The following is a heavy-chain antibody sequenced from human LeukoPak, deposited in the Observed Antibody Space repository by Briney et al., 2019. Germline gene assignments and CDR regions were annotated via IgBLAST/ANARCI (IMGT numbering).Heavy chain of an antibody. J-gene: IGHJ4*02. V-gene: IGHV3-23*01. D-gene: IGHD5-18*01. CDR2: IGGSGIRT. Sequence: GGSLRLSCLASGFTFTTYGMNWVRQAPGKGLEWVSGIGGSGIRTYYAGSVKGRFTISRDNSKNTVYLQMNSLRDEDTAVYYCAKDSHWILFDDWGQGTLVTVSS. CDR1: GFTFTTYG. CDR3: AKDSHWILFDD.